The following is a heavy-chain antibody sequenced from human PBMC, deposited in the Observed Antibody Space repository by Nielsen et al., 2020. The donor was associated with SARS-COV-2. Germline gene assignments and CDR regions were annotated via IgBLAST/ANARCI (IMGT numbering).Heavy chain of an antibody. Sequence: GESLKISCAASGFTFSSSGMHWVCQAPGKGLEWVAFIRYDGSSESYADSVKGRFTISRDNSKNTLYLQMNSLRSEDTALYYCAKDLNYEGYWGQGTLVTVSS. CDR3: AKDLNYEGY. D-gene: IGHD3-3*01. CDR1: GFTFSSSG. J-gene: IGHJ4*02. CDR2: IRYDGSSE. V-gene: IGHV3-30*02.